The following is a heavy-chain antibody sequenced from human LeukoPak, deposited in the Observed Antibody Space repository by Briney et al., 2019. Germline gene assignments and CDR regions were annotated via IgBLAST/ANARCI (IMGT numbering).Heavy chain of an antibody. CDR1: GFTFSSYA. Sequence: WGSLRLSCAASGFTFSSYAMYWVRQAPGKGLEWVALISYDGSNKYYADSVKGRFTISRDNSKSTLYLQMNSLRAEDTAVYYCAREGLAAAGDYWGQGTLVTVSS. V-gene: IGHV3-30-3*01. D-gene: IGHD6-13*01. J-gene: IGHJ4*02. CDR2: ISYDGSNK. CDR3: AREGLAAAGDY.